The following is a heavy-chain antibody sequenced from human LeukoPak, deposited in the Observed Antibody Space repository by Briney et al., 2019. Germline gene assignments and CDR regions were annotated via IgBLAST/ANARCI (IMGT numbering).Heavy chain of an antibody. CDR3: ARSYQQEEYGMDV. CDR2: IIPIFGTA. D-gene: IGHD2-2*01. V-gene: IGHV1-69*06. J-gene: IGHJ6*04. CDR1: GGTFSSYA. Sequence: ASVKVSYKASGGTFSSYAISWVRQAPGQGLEWMGGIIPIFGTANYAQKFQGRVTITADKSTSTAYMELSSLRSEDTAVYYCARSYQQEEYGMDVWGKGTTVTVSS.